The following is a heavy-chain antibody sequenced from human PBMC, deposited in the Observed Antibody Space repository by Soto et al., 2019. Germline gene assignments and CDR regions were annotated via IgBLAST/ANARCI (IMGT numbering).Heavy chain of an antibody. CDR1: GFSLAYNP. D-gene: IGHD3-10*02. V-gene: IGHV3-48*02. CDR3: AKDPHTNVRWPYCFES. CDR2: SSPGEDTV. Sequence: PWGSLRLSCVVSGFSLAYNPMNWVRQAPVKGMEWISYSSPGEDTVYYADSVEGRFTSSRDNARNSLTMHKRSLRDEDTAIYYGAKDPHTNVRWPYCFESWGQGVTVTVSS. J-gene: IGHJ6*02.